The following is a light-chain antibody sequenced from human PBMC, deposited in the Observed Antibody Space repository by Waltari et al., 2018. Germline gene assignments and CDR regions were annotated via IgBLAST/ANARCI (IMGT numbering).Light chain of an antibody. J-gene: IGLJ3*02. CDR2: NNN. CDR3: AAWDDSLNSWV. CDR1: NSNIGSRT. V-gene: IGLV1-44*01. Sequence: QAVLTQAVSVSGTPGQRVSISCFGTNSNIGSRTVNWYQQPPGTAPKLLSYNNNERPSDVSDRFSGSKSGTSASLAISGLQSEDEADYFCAAWDDSLNSWVFGRGTKLTVL.